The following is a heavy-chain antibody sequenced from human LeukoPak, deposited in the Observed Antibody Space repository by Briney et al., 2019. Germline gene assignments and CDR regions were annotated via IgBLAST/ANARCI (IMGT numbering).Heavy chain of an antibody. V-gene: IGHV4-61*01. CDR1: GGSVSSGSYY. CDR2: IYYSGST. D-gene: IGHD4-17*01. Sequence: PSETLSLTCTVSGGSVSSGSYYWSWIRQPPGKGLEWTGYIYYSGSTNYNPSLKSRVTISVDTSKNQFSLKLSSVTAADTAVYYCARVPSGGDYRFDYWGQGTLVTVSS. CDR3: ARVPSGGDYRFDY. J-gene: IGHJ4*02.